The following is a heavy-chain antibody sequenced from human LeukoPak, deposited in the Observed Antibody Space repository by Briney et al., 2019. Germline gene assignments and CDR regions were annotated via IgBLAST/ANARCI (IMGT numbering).Heavy chain of an antibody. D-gene: IGHD3-10*01. V-gene: IGHV1-69*05. CDR3: ARVWEEGYYGSGSYVSWFDP. CDR1: GGTFSSYA. Sequence: GASVKVSCKASGGTFSSYAISWVRQAPGQGLEWMGGIIPIFGTVNYAQKFRGRVTITTDESTSTAYMELSSLRSEDTAVYYCARVWEEGYYGSGSYVSWFDPWGQGTLVTVSS. CDR2: IIPIFGTV. J-gene: IGHJ5*02.